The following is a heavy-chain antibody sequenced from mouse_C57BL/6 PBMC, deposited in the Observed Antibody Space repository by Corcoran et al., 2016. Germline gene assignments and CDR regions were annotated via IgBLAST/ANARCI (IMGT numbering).Heavy chain of an antibody. J-gene: IGHJ2*01. D-gene: IGHD2-3*01. CDR3: ARVPIYDGYYGY. Sequence: EVQLQQSGPELVKPGASVKISCKASGYTFTDYYMNWVKQSHGKSLEWIGDINPNNGGTSYNQKFKGKATLTVDKSSSTAYMELRSLTSEDSAVYYCARVPIYDGYYGYWGQGTTLTVSS. V-gene: IGHV1-26*01. CDR1: GYTFTDYY. CDR2: INPNNGGT.